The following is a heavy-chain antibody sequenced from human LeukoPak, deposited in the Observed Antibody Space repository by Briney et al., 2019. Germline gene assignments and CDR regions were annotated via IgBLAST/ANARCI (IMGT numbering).Heavy chain of an antibody. Sequence: GGSLRLSCAASGFTFSSYWMSWVRQAPGKGLEWVAFIRYDGSNKYYADSVKGRFTISRDNSKNTLYLLMNSLRAEDTAVYYCAKGASTNYYYYMDVWGKGTTVTVSS. D-gene: IGHD4-11*01. CDR1: GFTFSSYW. J-gene: IGHJ6*03. CDR3: AKGASTNYYYYMDV. CDR2: IRYDGSNK. V-gene: IGHV3-30*02.